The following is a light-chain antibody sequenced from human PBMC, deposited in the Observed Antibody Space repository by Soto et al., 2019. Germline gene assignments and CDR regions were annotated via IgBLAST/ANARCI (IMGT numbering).Light chain of an antibody. V-gene: IGKV3-15*01. CDR2: GAF. CDR3: QQYINWPLT. J-gene: IGKJ4*01. Sequence: EIVMTQAPATLSVSPGERATLSCRASQSVSSKLAWYQQKPGQAPRLLIYGAFTRATDIPARFSGSGSGTEFTLTISSLQSEDFAVYFCQQYINWPLTFGGGTKVEIK. CDR1: QSVSSK.